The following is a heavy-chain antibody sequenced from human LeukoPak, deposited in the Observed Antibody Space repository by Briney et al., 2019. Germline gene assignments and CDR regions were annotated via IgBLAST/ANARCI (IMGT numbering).Heavy chain of an antibody. J-gene: IGHJ5*02. CDR3: AGDWLTMVRGIIIVGNKYNWFDP. Sequence: AASVKVSCKASGYTFTSYAMNWVRQAPGQGLEWMGWINTNTGNPTYAQGFTGRFVFSLDTSVSTTYLQISSLKAEDTAVYYCAGDWLTMVRGIIIVGNKYNWFDPWGQGTLVIVSS. CDR1: GYTFTSYA. V-gene: IGHV7-4-1*02. D-gene: IGHD3-10*01. CDR2: INTNTGNP.